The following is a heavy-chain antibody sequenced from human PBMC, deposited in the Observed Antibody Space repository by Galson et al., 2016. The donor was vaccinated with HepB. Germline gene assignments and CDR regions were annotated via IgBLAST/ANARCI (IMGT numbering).Heavy chain of an antibody. CDR1: GFTLGDFA. D-gene: IGHD2-15*01. Sequence: SLRLSCAASGFTLGDFAMGWFRQAPGKGLEWVGFIRSVGYGGTTEYAASVKGRFTISRDDSKSIASLQMNTLKIEDTAVYYCARLRRARMRYYYYGMDVWGQGTTVTVSS. CDR3: ARLRRARMRYYYYGMDV. V-gene: IGHV3-49*03. J-gene: IGHJ6*02. CDR2: IRSVGYGGTT.